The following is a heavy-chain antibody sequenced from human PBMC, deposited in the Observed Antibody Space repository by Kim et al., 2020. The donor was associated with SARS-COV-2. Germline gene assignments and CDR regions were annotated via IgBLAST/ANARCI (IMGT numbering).Heavy chain of an antibody. CDR1: GFIFNTYS. Sequence: GGSLRLSCAASGFIFNTYSIYWVRQAPGKGLEWVALISHDGTYKYYLDSVQGRFTISRDNSKNTVFLQMSSLKPDDTAVYYCARDRKRNTYYGMDVWGQGTTVTVSS. CDR2: ISHDGTYK. CDR3: ARDRKRNTYYGMDV. V-gene: IGHV3-30*04. J-gene: IGHJ6*02. D-gene: IGHD1-1*01.